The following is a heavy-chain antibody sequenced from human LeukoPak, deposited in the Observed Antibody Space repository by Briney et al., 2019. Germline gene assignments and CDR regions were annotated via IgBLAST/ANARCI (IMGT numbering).Heavy chain of an antibody. CDR3: ARDFLCGGDCNAFDI. CDR1: GGSISSYY. Sequence: SETLSLTCTVSGGSISSYYWSWIRLPPGKGLEWIGYIYYSGSTDYNPSLKTRVTISVDTSKNQFSLNLSSVTAADTAVYYCARDFLCGGDCNAFDIWGQGTKVTVSS. V-gene: IGHV4-59*01. D-gene: IGHD2-21*02. CDR2: IYYSGST. J-gene: IGHJ3*02.